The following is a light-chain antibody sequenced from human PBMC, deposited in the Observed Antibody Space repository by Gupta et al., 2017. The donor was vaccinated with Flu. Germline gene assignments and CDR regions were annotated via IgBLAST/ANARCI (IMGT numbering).Light chain of an antibody. J-gene: IGKJ3*01. V-gene: IGKV3-11*01. Sequence: EIVLTQSPATLSLSPGERATLSCRASQSVSSYLAWYKQKPGQAPRLLIYDASNRATGIPARFSGSGSGTDFTLTISSREPEDFAVYYCQQRSNWPSFTFGPGTKVDIK. CDR2: DAS. CDR3: QQRSNWPSFT. CDR1: QSVSSY.